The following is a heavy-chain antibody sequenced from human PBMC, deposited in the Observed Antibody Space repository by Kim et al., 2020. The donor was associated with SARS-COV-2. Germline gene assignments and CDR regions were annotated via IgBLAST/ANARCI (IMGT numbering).Heavy chain of an antibody. CDR1: GYSFTSYW. Sequence: GESLKISCKGSGYSFTSYWIGWVRQMPGKGLEWMVIIYPGDSDTRYSPSFQGQVTISADKSISTAYLQWSSLKASDTAMYYCARHTGRGNYYYYGMDVWGQGTTVTVSS. J-gene: IGHJ6*02. CDR3: ARHTGRGNYYYYGMDV. CDR2: IYPGDSDT. D-gene: IGHD3-10*01. V-gene: IGHV5-51*01.